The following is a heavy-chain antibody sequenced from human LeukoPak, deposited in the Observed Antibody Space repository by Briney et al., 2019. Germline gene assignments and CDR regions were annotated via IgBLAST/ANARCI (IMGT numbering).Heavy chain of an antibody. J-gene: IGHJ4*02. D-gene: IGHD2-2*01. CDR3: AKQGVGPGAVKYFDH. Sequence: PGGSLRLSCAASGFTFRSYAMSWVRQAPGKGLEWVSAISGSGGDTFYADSVKGRFTISRDNSKNTLYLQMNNLRAEETAVYYCAKQGVGPGAVKYFDHWGQGTLVTVSS. CDR1: GFTFRSYA. V-gene: IGHV3-23*01. CDR2: ISGSGGDT.